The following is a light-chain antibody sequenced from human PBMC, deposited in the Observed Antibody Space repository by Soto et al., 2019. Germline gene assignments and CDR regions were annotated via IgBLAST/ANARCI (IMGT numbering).Light chain of an antibody. V-gene: IGKV1-39*01. Sequence: DIQMSQSPSYLSASVADRVNITSRASQSIDKYLNWYQQKPGKGPDLLIYAASNLRTGVLSRFSGSGSGTDFTLTISSLLPQDFATYFCQQSYSTPSLTFCGGTKVDIK. J-gene: IGKJ4*01. CDR1: QSIDKY. CDR3: QQSYSTPSLT. CDR2: AAS.